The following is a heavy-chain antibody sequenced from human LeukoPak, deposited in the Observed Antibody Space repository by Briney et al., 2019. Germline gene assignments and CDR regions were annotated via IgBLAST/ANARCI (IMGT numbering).Heavy chain of an antibody. V-gene: IGHV4-30-4*01. D-gene: IGHD5-12*01. J-gene: IGHJ5*02. CDR2: IYYSGST. CDR1: GGSISSGDYY. CDR3: ARQWDIVATWGRWFDP. Sequence: SETLSLTCTVSGGSISSGDYYWSWIRQPPGKGLEWIGYIYYSGSTYYNPSLKSRVTISVDTSKNQFSLKLTSVTAADTAIYYCARQWDIVATWGRWFDPWGQGILVTVSS.